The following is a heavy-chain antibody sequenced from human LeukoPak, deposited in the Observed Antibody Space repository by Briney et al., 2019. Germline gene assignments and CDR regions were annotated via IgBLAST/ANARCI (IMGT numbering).Heavy chain of an antibody. CDR3: ARALPAAHLSFDY. Sequence: GGSLRLSCAASGFTFSSYAMHWVRQAPGKGLEWVAVISYDGSNKYYADSVKGRFTISRDNSKNTLYLQMGSLRAEDMAVYYCARALPAAHLSFDYWGQGTLVTVSS. CDR1: GFTFSSYA. CDR2: ISYDGSNK. V-gene: IGHV3-30*14. J-gene: IGHJ4*02. D-gene: IGHD2-2*01.